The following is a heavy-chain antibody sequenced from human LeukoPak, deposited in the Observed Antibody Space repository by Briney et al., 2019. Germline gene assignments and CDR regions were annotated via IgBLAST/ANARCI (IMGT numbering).Heavy chain of an antibody. CDR3: ARGLYYYDSSGPAGY. V-gene: IGHV1-2*02. CDR2: INPNSGGT. CDR1: GYTFTGYY. Sequence: ASVKVSCKASGYTFTGYYMHWVRPAPGQGLEWMGWINPNSGGTNYAQKFQGRVTMTRDTSISTAYMELSRLRSDDTAVYYCARGLYYYDSSGPAGYWGQGTLVTVSS. D-gene: IGHD3-22*01. J-gene: IGHJ4*02.